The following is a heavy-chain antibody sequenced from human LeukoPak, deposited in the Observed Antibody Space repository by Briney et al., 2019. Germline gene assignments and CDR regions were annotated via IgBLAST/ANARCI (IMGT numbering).Heavy chain of an antibody. Sequence: GGSLRLSCAASGFTFSDQYMTWIRQALGKGLEWVAQISSRSNDINYADSVKGRFTISRDNAKNSVYLQMNSLRVEDTAVYYCTKGGYNTSWYWFFWGQGTLVIVSS. CDR2: ISSRSNDI. V-gene: IGHV3-11*06. D-gene: IGHD2-8*02. CDR1: GFTFSDQY. CDR3: TKGGYNTSWYWFF. J-gene: IGHJ4*02.